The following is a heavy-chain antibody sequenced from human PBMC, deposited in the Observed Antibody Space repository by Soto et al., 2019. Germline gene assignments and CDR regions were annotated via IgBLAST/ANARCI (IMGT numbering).Heavy chain of an antibody. V-gene: IGHV1-69*06. Sequence: QVQLVQSGAEVKNPGSSVKVSCKASVGTFSSYAISWVRHAPGQELEWMGGIIPIFGTANYAQKFQGRVTITADKSTSTAYMELSSLRSEDTAVYYCALGPTYYDILTGYDYWGQGTLVTVSS. J-gene: IGHJ4*02. CDR1: VGTFSSYA. CDR3: ALGPTYYDILTGYDY. D-gene: IGHD3-9*01. CDR2: IIPIFGTA.